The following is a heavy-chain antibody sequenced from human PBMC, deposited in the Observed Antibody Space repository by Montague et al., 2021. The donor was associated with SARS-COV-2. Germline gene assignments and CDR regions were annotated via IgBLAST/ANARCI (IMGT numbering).Heavy chain of an antibody. J-gene: IGHJ4*02. CDR2: IYYSGST. CDR1: GGSVSSGSYY. V-gene: IGHV4-61*01. Sequence: SETLSLTCTVSGGSVSSGSYYWSWIRQPPGKGLEWIGYIYYSGSTTYMSSLKSRVTMSVDTSKNQFSLKLSSVTAADTAIYYCARGGVAGGKYDIGSFSYTSPLDYWGQGTLVTVSS. CDR3: ARGGVAGGKYDIGSFSYTSPLDY. D-gene: IGHD3-3*01.